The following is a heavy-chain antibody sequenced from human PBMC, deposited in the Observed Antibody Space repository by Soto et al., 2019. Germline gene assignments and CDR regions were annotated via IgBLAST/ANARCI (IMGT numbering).Heavy chain of an antibody. D-gene: IGHD3-16*01. CDR2: IYHSGST. CDR1: GGSISSGGYS. J-gene: IGHJ6*02. CDR3: ARGGGSPYYYYGMDV. Sequence: SETLSLTCAVSGGSISSGGYSWSWIRQPPGKGLEWIGYIYHSGSTYYNPSLKSRVTISVDTSKNQFSLKLSSVTAADTAVYYCARGGGSPYYYYGMDVWGQGTTVTSP. V-gene: IGHV4-30-2*01.